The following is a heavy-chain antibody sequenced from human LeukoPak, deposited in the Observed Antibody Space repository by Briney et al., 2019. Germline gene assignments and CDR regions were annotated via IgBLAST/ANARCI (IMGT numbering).Heavy chain of an antibody. V-gene: IGHV4-31*03. Sequence: SQTLSLTCTVSGGSISSGGYYWSWIRQHPGKGLEWIGYIYYSGSTYYNPSLKSRVTISVDTSKNQFSLKLSSVTAADTAVYYCARWGITIFGVVIMHHDAFDIWGHGTMVTVSS. CDR3: ARWGITIFGVVIMHHDAFDI. CDR2: IYYSGST. CDR1: GGSISSGGYY. D-gene: IGHD3-3*01. J-gene: IGHJ3*02.